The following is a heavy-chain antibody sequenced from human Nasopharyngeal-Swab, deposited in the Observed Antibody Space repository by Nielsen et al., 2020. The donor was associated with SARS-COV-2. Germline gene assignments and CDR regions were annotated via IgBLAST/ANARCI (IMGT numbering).Heavy chain of an antibody. V-gene: IGHV3-23*01. D-gene: IGHD6-19*01. Sequence: GESLKISCAASGFTFSSYAMSWVRQAPGKGLEWVSGISDSGGSTYYADSLKGRFTISRDNSKDTLYLQMNSLRAEDTAVYYCAKDRQWLAIEYWGQGILVAVSS. CDR2: ISDSGGST. CDR1: GFTFSSYA. J-gene: IGHJ4*02. CDR3: AKDRQWLAIEY.